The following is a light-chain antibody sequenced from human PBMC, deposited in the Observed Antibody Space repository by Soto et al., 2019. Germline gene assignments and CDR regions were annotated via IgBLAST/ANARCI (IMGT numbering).Light chain of an antibody. CDR1: QSLDSTY. CDR2: GAS. Sequence: EVVLTQSPGTLSLSPGERATLSCRASQSLDSTYLAWYQQKPGQSPRLVIYGASRRATGIPDRFSGSGSGTDFTLIIGRLEPEDFGVYYCQRSGSAPPYIFGAGTRLDI. CDR3: QRSGSAPPYI. J-gene: IGKJ2*01. V-gene: IGKV3-20*01.